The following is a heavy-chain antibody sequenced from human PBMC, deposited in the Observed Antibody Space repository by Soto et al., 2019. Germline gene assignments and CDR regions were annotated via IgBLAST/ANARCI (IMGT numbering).Heavy chain of an antibody. Sequence: GGSLRLSCAASGFTFSSHDMNWVRQAPGKGLEWVSHISNSGTTIYYTDSVKGRFTISRDNAKNSMYLQMNSLRAEDTAVYYCVRDPLYCSGGTCYSGRAFDVWGQGTMVTVSS. V-gene: IGHV3-48*03. CDR1: GFTFSSHD. CDR2: ISNSGTTI. CDR3: VRDPLYCSGGTCYSGRAFDV. J-gene: IGHJ3*01. D-gene: IGHD2-15*01.